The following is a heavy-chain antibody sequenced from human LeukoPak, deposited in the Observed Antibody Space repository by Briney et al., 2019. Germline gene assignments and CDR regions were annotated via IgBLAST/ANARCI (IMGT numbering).Heavy chain of an antibody. V-gene: IGHV4-38-2*01. CDR3: ARCWWGYYDSSGYYRNDAFDI. Sequence: YYWGWIRQPPGKGLEWIGSIYHSGSTYYNPSLKSRVTISVDTSKNQFSLKLSSVTAADTAVYYCARCWWGYYDSSGYYRNDAFDIWGQGTMVTVSS. D-gene: IGHD3-22*01. J-gene: IGHJ3*02. CDR1: YY. CDR2: IYHSGST.